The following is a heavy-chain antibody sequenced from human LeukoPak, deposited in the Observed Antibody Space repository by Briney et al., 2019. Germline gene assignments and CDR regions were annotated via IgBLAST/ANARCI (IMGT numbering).Heavy chain of an antibody. CDR3: ARSVLRFLEWSPFDP. Sequence: SETLSLTCTVSGGSISSYYWSWIRQPPGKGLEWIGYIYYSGSTDYNPSLKSRVTISVDTSKNQFSLKLSSVTAADTAVHYCARSVLRFLEWSPFDPWGQGTLVTVSS. D-gene: IGHD3-3*01. CDR2: IYYSGST. V-gene: IGHV4-59*08. CDR1: GGSISSYY. J-gene: IGHJ5*02.